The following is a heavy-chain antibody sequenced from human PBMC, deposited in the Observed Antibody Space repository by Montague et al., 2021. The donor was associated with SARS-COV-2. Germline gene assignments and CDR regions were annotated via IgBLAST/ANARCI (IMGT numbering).Heavy chain of an antibody. D-gene: IGHD3-10*01. CDR2: IYYSGST. V-gene: IGHV4-31*03. CDR3: ARARRGSGSGSYFDILVNWFDP. CDR1: GGSISSGGYY. J-gene: IGHJ5*02. Sequence: TLSLTCTVSGGSISSGGYYWSWSRQHPGNGLEWIGYIYYSGSTYYNPSLKSRVTISVDTSKNQFTLKLSAGTAVDTAVYYCARARRGSGSGSYFDILVNWFDPWGQGTLVTVSS.